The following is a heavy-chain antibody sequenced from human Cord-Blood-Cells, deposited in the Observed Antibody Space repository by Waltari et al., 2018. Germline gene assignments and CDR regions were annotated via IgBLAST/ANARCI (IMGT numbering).Heavy chain of an antibody. CDR1: GGSFSGYS. V-gene: IGHV4-34*01. D-gene: IGHD4-17*01. J-gene: IGHJ4*02. CDR3: ARGLGYGGNFDY. CDR2: INHSGST. Sequence: QVQLQQWGAGLLKPSATLALTCAVYGGSFSGYSWSWIRQPPGKGLEWIGEINHSGSTNYNPSLKSRVTISVDTSKNQFSLKLSSVTAADTAVYYCARGLGYGGNFDYWGQGTLVTVSS.